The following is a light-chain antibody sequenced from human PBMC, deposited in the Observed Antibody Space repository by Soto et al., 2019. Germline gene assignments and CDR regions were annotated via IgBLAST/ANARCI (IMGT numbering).Light chain of an antibody. CDR3: QQSYSSPPT. J-gene: IGKJ1*01. Sequence: SQITQSPSTLAGSVVDIVAIACRASQTISSWLAWYQQKPGKAPKLLIFAASSLQSGVPSRFSGSRSGPDFTLTISSLQPEDFATYYCQQSYSSPPTFGQGTKVDI. V-gene: IGKV1-39*01. CDR2: AAS. CDR1: QTISSW.